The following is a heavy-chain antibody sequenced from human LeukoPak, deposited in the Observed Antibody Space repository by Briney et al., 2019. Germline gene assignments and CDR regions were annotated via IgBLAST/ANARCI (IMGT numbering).Heavy chain of an antibody. CDR3: ARENMRDGGIAAAGTDY. V-gene: IGHV3-7*01. Sequence: GGSLRLSCVASGFTFSSYWMSWVRQAPGKGLEWVANINQDGREKYYVDSMGGRFTISRDNAQNSLYLQMSSLRADDTAVYYCARENMRDGGIAAAGTDYWGQGTLVTVSS. CDR2: INQDGREK. J-gene: IGHJ4*02. CDR1: GFTFSSYW. D-gene: IGHD6-13*01.